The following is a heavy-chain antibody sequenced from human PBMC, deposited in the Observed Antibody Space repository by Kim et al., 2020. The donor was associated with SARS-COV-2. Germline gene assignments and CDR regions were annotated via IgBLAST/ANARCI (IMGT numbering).Heavy chain of an antibody. V-gene: IGHV3-23*01. D-gene: IGHD6-25*01. Sequence: GGSLRLSCAASGFTFSSHAMSWVRQAPGKGLEWVSVVSGSGSSTYYADPVKGRFTISRDNSKNTLYLHMSSLRVEDTAVYFCAKIIAAAATDYWGQGTLVTVSS. CDR1: GFTFSSHA. CDR3: AKIIAAAATDY. J-gene: IGHJ4*02. CDR2: VSGSGSST.